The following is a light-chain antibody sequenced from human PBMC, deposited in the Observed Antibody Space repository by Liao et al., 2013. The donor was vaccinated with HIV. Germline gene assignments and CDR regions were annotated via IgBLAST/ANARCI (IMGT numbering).Light chain of an antibody. CDR2: YDS. Sequence: SYALTQPPSASVAPGKTARITCGGNNVGSKSVHWYQQKPGQAPVPVIYYDSDRPSGIPERFSGSNSGNTATLTISRVEAGDEADYYCQVWDSSGDEVVFGGGTKLTVL. J-gene: IGLJ2*01. CDR3: QVWDSSGDEVV. V-gene: IGLV3-21*04. CDR1: NVGSKS.